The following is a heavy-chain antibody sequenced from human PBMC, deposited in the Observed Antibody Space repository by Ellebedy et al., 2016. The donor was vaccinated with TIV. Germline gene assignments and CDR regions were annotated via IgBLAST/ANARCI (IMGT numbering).Heavy chain of an antibody. CDR2: VKSKTDGGTT. D-gene: IGHD2-15*01. V-gene: IGHV3-15*01. CDR3: ATGEDLDAFDI. J-gene: IGHJ3*02. CDR1: GFTFTNAW. Sequence: GESLKISXAASGFTFTNAWMHWVRQAPGKGLVWVGRVKSKTDGGTTDYVASVRGRFTISRDDSKNTLDLQMNSLKTEDTADYYCATGEDLDAFDIWGQGTMVTVSS.